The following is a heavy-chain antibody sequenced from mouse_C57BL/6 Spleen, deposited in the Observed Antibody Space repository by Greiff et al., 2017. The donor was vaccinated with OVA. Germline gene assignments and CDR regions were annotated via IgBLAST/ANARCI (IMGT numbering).Heavy chain of an antibody. CDR1: GYTFTDYY. Sequence: QVQLQQSGPELVKPGASVKISCKASGYTFTDYYINWVKQRPGQGLEWIGWIFPGSGSTYYNEKFKGKATLTVDKSSSTAYMLLSSLTSEDSAVDFCARRELMGYDGDYEGYWGQGTTLTVSS. D-gene: IGHD2-3*01. J-gene: IGHJ2*01. CDR2: IFPGSGST. CDR3: ARRELMGYDGDYEGY. V-gene: IGHV1-75*01.